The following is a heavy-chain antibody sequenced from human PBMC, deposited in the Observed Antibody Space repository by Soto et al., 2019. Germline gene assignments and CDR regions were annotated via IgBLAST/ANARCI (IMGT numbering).Heavy chain of an antibody. J-gene: IGHJ4*02. CDR3: ARAHGRLQLGSGDY. CDR1: GYSFSGYF. CDR2: TNPKSGVT. V-gene: IGHV1-2*02. D-gene: IGHD6-25*01. Sequence: QVQLVQSGAEVKKPGASVKVSCKASGYSFSGYFMHWVRQVPGQGLEWMGWTNPKSGVTKYPQKFQGRVTMTRDTSNSTAYMELTRLRSDDTAAYYCARAHGRLQLGSGDYWGQGTLVTVSS.